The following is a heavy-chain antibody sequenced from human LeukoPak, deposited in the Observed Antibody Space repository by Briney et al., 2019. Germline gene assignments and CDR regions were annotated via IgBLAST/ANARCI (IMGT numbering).Heavy chain of an antibody. CDR2: INHSGIT. Sequence: SETLSLTRAVHGGSFSGYYWTWFRQPPGKGLEWIGEINHSGITNYNPSLKSRVTISVDTSKNQFSLKLSSVTAADTAVYYCARGEDYYDQWYFDYWGQGTLVTVSS. D-gene: IGHD3-22*01. CDR3: ARGEDYYDQWYFDY. V-gene: IGHV4-34*01. J-gene: IGHJ4*02. CDR1: GGSFSGYY.